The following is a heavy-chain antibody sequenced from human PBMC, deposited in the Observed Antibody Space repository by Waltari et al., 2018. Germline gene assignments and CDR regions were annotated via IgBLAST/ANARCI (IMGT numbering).Heavy chain of an antibody. CDR3: ARDAGDSSGP. V-gene: IGHV4-34*01. CDR2: INHSGST. Sequence: QVQLQQWGAGLLKPSETLSLTCAVYGGSFSGYYWSWIRQPPGKGLEWIGEINHSGSTNYNPSLKSRVTISVDTSKNQFSLKLSSVTAADTAVYYCARDAGDSSGPWGQGTLVTVSS. D-gene: IGHD3-22*01. J-gene: IGHJ4*02. CDR1: GGSFSGYY.